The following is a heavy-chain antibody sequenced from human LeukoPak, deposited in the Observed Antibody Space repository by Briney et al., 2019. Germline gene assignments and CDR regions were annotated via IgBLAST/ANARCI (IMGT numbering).Heavy chain of an antibody. J-gene: IGHJ4*02. CDR2: IYPGDSGT. CDR3: ARQIQGPRGCSGYSCYSAPFDY. Sequence: GESLKISCKGSGYNFTNHWIGWVRHMPGKGLQWMGIIYPGDSGTRYNPSFEGQVIISADKSMSNAYLQWSSLKASDTAMYYCARQIQGPRGCSGYSCYSAPFDYWGQGTLVTVSS. CDR1: GYNFTNHW. V-gene: IGHV5-51*01. D-gene: IGHD2-15*01.